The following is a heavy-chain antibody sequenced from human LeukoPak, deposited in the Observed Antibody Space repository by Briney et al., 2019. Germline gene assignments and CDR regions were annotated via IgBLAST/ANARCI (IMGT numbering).Heavy chain of an antibody. D-gene: IGHD5-24*01. CDR3: AVEMSTVRDHDTFDI. CDR2: ISSSGSST. Sequence: LSLTCTVSGGSISSYYWSWIRQPPGKGLEWVSYISSSGSSTFYADSVKGRFTISRDNTKNSVYVQMNSLRAEDTGVYYCAVEMSTVRDHDTFDIWGQGTMVTVSS. V-gene: IGHV3-11*04. CDR1: GGSISSYY. J-gene: IGHJ3*02.